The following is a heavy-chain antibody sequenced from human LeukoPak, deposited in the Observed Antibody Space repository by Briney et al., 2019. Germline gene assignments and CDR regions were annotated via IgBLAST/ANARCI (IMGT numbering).Heavy chain of an antibody. V-gene: IGHV3-30*18. CDR3: AKDRSVDY. Sequence: AGGSLRLSCAASGFAFSSYGMHWVRQAPGKGLEWVAVISYDGSNKYYADSVKGRFTISRDNSKNTLYLQMNSLRAEDTAVYYCAKDRSVDYWGQGTLVTVSS. CDR2: ISYDGSNK. D-gene: IGHD3-10*01. CDR1: GFAFSSYG. J-gene: IGHJ4*02.